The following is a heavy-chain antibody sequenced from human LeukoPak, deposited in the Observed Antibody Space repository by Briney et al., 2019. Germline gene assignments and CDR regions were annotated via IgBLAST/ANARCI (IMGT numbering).Heavy chain of an antibody. V-gene: IGHV4-59*01. D-gene: IGHD3-22*01. CDR3: ARVFKDDSSGYSSAVFDY. CDR2: IYYSGST. Sequence: PSETLSLTCTVSGGSISSYYWSWIRQPPGKGLEWIGYIYYSGSTNYNPSLKSRVTISVDTSKNQFSLKLSSVTAADTAVYYCARVFKDDSSGYSSAVFDYWGQGTLVTVSS. J-gene: IGHJ4*02. CDR1: GGSISSYY.